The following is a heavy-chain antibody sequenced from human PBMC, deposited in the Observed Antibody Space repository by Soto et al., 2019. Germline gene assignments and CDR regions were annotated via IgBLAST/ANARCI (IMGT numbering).Heavy chain of an antibody. D-gene: IGHD3-16*01. CDR2: INPGGDVI. Sequence: QVRLVESGGGLVKPEGSLTLSCAASGFSLRDYYMTWISQAPGNGLELLSYINPGGDVIKYVDSVKGRFTISRDNAKNSLYLHMNNLRAEDTAVYYCTRDPRITDFWGQGTLGTVSS. J-gene: IGHJ4*02. CDR1: GFSLRDYY. V-gene: IGHV3-11*01. CDR3: TRDPRITDF.